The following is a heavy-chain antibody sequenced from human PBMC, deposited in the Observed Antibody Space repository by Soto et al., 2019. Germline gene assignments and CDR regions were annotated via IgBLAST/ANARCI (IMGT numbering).Heavy chain of an antibody. J-gene: IGHJ6*02. CDR2: IGTAGDT. Sequence: EVQLVESGGGLVQPGGSLRLSCAASGFTFSSYDMHWVRQATGKGLEWVSAIGTAGDTYYPGSVKGRFTISRENAKNSLYLQMNSLRAGDTAVYFCARDRRRSVGDSSSAADYGMDVWGQGTTVTVSS. CDR1: GFTFSSYD. D-gene: IGHD6-6*01. V-gene: IGHV3-13*01. CDR3: ARDRRRSVGDSSSAADYGMDV.